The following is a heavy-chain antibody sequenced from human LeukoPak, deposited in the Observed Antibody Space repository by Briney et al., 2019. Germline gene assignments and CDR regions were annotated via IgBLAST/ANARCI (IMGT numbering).Heavy chain of an antibody. D-gene: IGHD3-16*02. Sequence: GGSLRLSCAASGFTVSSNYMSWVRQAPGKGLEWVSVIYSGGSTYYADSVKGRFTISRDNSKNTLYLQMNSLRAEDTAVYYCARTKIKFGGVIAAPIDYWGQGTLVTVSS. CDR2: IYSGGST. CDR3: ARTKIKFGGVIAAPIDY. J-gene: IGHJ4*02. CDR1: GFTVSSNY. V-gene: IGHV3-66*01.